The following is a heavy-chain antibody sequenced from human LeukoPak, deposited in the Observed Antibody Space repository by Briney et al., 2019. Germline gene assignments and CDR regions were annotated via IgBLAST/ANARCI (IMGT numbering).Heavy chain of an antibody. CDR1: GGSISSYY. CDR2: IYYSGST. CDR3: ARHITGTTQAFDI. J-gene: IGHJ3*02. V-gene: IGHV4-59*08. D-gene: IGHD1-20*01. Sequence: PSETLSLTCTVSGGSISSYYWSWIRQPPGKGLEWIGYIYYSGSTNYNPSLKSRVTISVDTSKNQFSLKLSSVTAADTAVYYCARHITGTTQAFDIWGQGTMVTVSS.